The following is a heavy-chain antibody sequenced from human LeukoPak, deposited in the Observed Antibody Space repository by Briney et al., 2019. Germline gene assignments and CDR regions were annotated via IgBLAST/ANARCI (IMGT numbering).Heavy chain of an antibody. CDR1: GLTFSSFE. Sequence: GGSPRLSCEASGLTFSSFEMSWVRQAAGKGLEWVSNISGGGSAIYYADSVKGRFTTSRDNANNSLYLQMNSLRAEDTAVYYCARRRGSAPSYWYFDLWGRGTLVTVSS. CDR2: ISGGGSAI. J-gene: IGHJ2*01. V-gene: IGHV3-48*03. CDR3: ARRRGSAPSYWYFDL.